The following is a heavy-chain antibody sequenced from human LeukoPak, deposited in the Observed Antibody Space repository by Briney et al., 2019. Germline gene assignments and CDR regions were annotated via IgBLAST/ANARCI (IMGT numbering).Heavy chain of an antibody. V-gene: IGHV3-7*01. CDR3: ARLGVAVAATLWS. Sequence: GGSLRLSCAASGFTFSGFWMSWVRQAPGDLLEWVANIKQDGSEKYYVDSVKGRFTISRDNAKNSLYLQMNSLRADDTAVYFCARLGVAVAATLWSWGQGSLVTVSS. CDR1: GFTFSGFW. D-gene: IGHD2-15*01. CDR2: IKQDGSEK. J-gene: IGHJ4*02.